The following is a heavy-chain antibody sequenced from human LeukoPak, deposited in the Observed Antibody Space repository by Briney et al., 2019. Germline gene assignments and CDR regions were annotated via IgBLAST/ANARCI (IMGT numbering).Heavy chain of an antibody. CDR1: GFTFSSYA. CDR3: ARAPQSDTVTTPRPKKKIDY. CDR2: ISYDGSNK. J-gene: IGHJ4*02. V-gene: IGHV3-30-3*01. D-gene: IGHD4-17*01. Sequence: GGSLRLSCAASGFTFSSYAMHWVRQAPGKGLEWVAVISYDGSNKYYADSVKGRFTISRDNSKNTLYLQMSSLRAEDTAVYYCARAPQSDTVTTPRPKKKIDYWGQGTLVTVSS.